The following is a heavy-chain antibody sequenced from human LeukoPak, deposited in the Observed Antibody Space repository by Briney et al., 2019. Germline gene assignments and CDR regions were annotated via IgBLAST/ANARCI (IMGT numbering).Heavy chain of an antibody. Sequence: PSETLSLTCTVSGGSISSSSYYWGWIRQPPGKGLEWIGSIYYSGSTYYNPSLKGRVTISVDTSKNQFSLKLSSVTAADTAVYYCARAHIVVVVAATPYFDYWGREPWSPSPQ. CDR2: IYYSGST. CDR1: GGSISSSSYY. D-gene: IGHD2-15*01. CDR3: ARAHIVVVVAATPYFDY. V-gene: IGHV4-39*07. J-gene: IGHJ4*02.